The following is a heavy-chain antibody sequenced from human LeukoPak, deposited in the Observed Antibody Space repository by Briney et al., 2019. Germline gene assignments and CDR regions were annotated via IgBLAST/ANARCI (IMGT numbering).Heavy chain of an antibody. D-gene: IGHD2-15*01. J-gene: IGHJ4*02. CDR3: ARDQDIVVVVAAVLDY. CDR2: ISYDGSNK. Sequence: GRSLRLSCAASGFTFSSYAMHWVRQAPGKGLEWVAVISYDGSNKYYADSVKGRFTISRDNSKNTLYLQMNSLRAEDTAVYYCARDQDIVVVVAAVLDYWGQGTLVTVSS. V-gene: IGHV3-30*04. CDR1: GFTFSSYA.